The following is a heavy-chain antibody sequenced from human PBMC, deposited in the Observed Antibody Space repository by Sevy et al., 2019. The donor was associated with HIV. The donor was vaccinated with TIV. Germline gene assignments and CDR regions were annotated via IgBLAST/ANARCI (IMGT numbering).Heavy chain of an antibody. CDR1: GFTFSSYA. V-gene: IGHV3-30-3*01. D-gene: IGHD3-22*01. Sequence: GGSLRLSFAASGFTFSSYAMHWVRQAPGKGLEWVAVISYDGSNKYYADSVKGRFTISRDNSKNTLYLQMNSLRAEDTAVYYCARDNPYYYDSTNYPDYWGQGTLVTVSS. J-gene: IGHJ4*02. CDR2: ISYDGSNK. CDR3: ARDNPYYYDSTNYPDY.